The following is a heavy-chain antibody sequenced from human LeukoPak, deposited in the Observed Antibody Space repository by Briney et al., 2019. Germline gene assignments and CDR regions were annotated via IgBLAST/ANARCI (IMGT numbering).Heavy chain of an antibody. J-gene: IGHJ3*02. CDR1: GGSISSYY. V-gene: IGHV4-59*12. CDR3: ARGWLVKQDAFDI. Sequence: PSETLSLTCTVSGGSISSYYWSWIRQPPGKGLEWIGYIYYSGSTNYNPSLKSRVTISVDTSKNQFSLKLSSVTAADTAVYYCARGWLVKQDAFDIWGQGTMVTVSS. CDR2: IYYSGST. D-gene: IGHD6-19*01.